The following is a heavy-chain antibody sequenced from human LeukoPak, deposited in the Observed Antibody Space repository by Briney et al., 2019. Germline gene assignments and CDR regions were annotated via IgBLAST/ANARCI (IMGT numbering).Heavy chain of an antibody. D-gene: IGHD3-10*01. CDR2: ISYDGSNK. J-gene: IGHJ4*02. CDR1: GFTFSSYG. V-gene: IGHV3-30*03. Sequence: QPGRSLRLSCAASGFTFSSYGMHWVRQAPGKGLEWVAVISYDGSNKYYADSVKGRFTISRDNSKNTLYLQMNSLRAEDTAVYYCARSIMVRGVISHFDYWGQGTLVTVSS. CDR3: ARSIMVRGVISHFDY.